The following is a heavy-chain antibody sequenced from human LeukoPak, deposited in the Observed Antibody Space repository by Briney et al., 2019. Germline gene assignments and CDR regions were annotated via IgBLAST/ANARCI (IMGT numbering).Heavy chain of an antibody. D-gene: IGHD3-10*01. CDR2: IYYSGST. V-gene: IGHV4-31*03. CDR1: GGSISSGGYY. Sequence: SETLSLTCTVSGGSISSGGYYWSWIRQHPGKGLEWIGYIYYSGSTYYTPSLKSRVTISVDTSKNPFSLKLSSVTAADTAVYYCARVGYYYGSGSFRAYYFDYWGQGTLVTVSS. J-gene: IGHJ4*02. CDR3: ARVGYYYGSGSFRAYYFDY.